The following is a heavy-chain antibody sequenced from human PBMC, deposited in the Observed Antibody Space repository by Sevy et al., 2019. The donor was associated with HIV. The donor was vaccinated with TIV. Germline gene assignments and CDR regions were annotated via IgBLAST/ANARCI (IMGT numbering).Heavy chain of an antibody. D-gene: IGHD3-10*01. CDR2: LSFGCGKI. V-gene: IGHV3-23*01. CDR1: GFAFYEYS. CDR3: ARAGCSRPYDY. Sequence: GGSLRLSCAASGFAFYEYSMSWIRQAPGKGLEWVATLSFGCGKINYADSVKGRFTISRDNSKNSFYLQMDNLRVEDTAIYYCARAGCSRPYDYWGQGTRVTVSS. J-gene: IGHJ4*02.